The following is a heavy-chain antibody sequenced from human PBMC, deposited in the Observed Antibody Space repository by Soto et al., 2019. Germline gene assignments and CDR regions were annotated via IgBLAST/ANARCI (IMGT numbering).Heavy chain of an antibody. D-gene: IGHD1-20*01. J-gene: IGHJ4*02. V-gene: IGHV4-61*01. Sequence: QVQLQESGPGVVKPSETLSLTCAVSGDSVSSGSHSWSWIRQPPGKGREWVGYMSYIGTTNYNPSLKSRLAMSIDTSKNQFSMKLSSVTAADTALYFCARDNFGSLDYWGQGTLVTVSS. CDR3: ARDNFGSLDY. CDR1: GDSVSSGSHS. CDR2: MSYIGTT.